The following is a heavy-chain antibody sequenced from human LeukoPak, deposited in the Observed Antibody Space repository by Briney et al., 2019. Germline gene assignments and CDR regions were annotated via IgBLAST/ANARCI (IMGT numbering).Heavy chain of an antibody. CDR2: IRGSGGST. Sequence: GGSLRLSCAASGFTFSSYAMSWVRQAPGKGLEWVSAIRGSGGSTYYADSVKGRFTISRDNSKNTLYLQTNSLRAEDTAVYYCAPTPYYYDSSGQRFDYWGQGTLVTVSS. V-gene: IGHV3-23*01. D-gene: IGHD3-22*01. CDR1: GFTFSSYA. CDR3: APTPYYYDSSGQRFDY. J-gene: IGHJ4*02.